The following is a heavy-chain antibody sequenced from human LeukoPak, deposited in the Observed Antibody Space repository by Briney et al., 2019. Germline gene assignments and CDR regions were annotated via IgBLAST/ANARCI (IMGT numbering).Heavy chain of an antibody. CDR2: ISAHNGNT. V-gene: IGHV1-18*01. CDR3: ARDPGYSSIVYHYGLDV. CDR1: GGTFSSYG. D-gene: IGHD6-13*01. J-gene: IGHJ6*02. Sequence: ASVKVSCKASGGTFSSYGISWVRQAPGQGLEWMGWISAHNGNTNYGQKLQGRVTMTTDTTTNTAYMELRSLRSDDTAVYYCARDPGYSSIVYHYGLDVWGQGTTVTVSS.